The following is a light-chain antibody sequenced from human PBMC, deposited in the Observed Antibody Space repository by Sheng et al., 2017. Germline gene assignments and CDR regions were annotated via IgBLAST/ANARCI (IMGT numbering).Light chain of an antibody. V-gene: IGKV1-9*01. CDR1: QGISTN. CDR3: QQLNSYPLT. Sequence: DIQLTQSPSFLSASVGDRVIITCRASQGISTNLAWYKQKPGKAPKLLIYTASTLQSGVPSRFSGSGSGTEFTLTIGSLQPEDFATYYCQQLNSYPLTFGPGTKVDIK. J-gene: IGKJ3*01. CDR2: TAS.